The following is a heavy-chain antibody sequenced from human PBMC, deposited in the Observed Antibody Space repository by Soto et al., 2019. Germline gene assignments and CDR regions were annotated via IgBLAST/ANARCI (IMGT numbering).Heavy chain of an antibody. D-gene: IGHD3-22*01. CDR1: GYTFTGYY. J-gene: IGHJ4*02. V-gene: IGHV1-2*02. CDR3: ARDPRTYYYDSSGYYYGVYYFDY. Sequence: ASVKVSCKASGYTFTGYYMHWVRQAPGQGLEWMGWINPNSGGTNYAQKFQGRVTMTRDTSISTAYMELSRLRSDDTAVYYCARDPRTYYYDSSGYYYGVYYFDYWGQGTLVTSPQ. CDR2: INPNSGGT.